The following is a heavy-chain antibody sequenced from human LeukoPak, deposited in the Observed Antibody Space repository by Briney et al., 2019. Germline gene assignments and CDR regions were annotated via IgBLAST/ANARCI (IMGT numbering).Heavy chain of an antibody. D-gene: IGHD2-2*01. CDR3: ARDIVVVPAAERGNYYYYYGMDV. CDR1: GYTFTDYY. CDR2: INPNDGDT. V-gene: IGHV1-2*02. Sequence: ASVKVSCTASGYTFTDYYMHWVRQAPGQGFEWMGWINPNDGDTNYAQKFQGRVTMTRDTSISTAHMEVSRLRSDDTAVYYCARDIVVVPAAERGNYYYYYGMDVWGQGTTVTVSS. J-gene: IGHJ6*02.